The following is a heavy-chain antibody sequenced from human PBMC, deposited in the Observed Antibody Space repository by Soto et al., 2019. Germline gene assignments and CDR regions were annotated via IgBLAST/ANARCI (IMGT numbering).Heavy chain of an antibody. CDR2: IIPIFGTA. V-gene: IGHV1-69*13. CDR1: GGTFSSYA. Sequence: GASVKVSCKASGGTFSSYAISWVRQAPGQGLEWMGGIIPIFGTANYAQKFQGRVTITADESTSTAYMELSSLRSEDTAVYYCARDRVEWLRTEAFDIWGQGTMVTVSS. D-gene: IGHD5-12*01. CDR3: ARDRVEWLRTEAFDI. J-gene: IGHJ3*02.